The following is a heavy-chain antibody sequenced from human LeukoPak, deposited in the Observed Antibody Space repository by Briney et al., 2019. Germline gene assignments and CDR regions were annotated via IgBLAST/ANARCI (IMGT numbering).Heavy chain of an antibody. CDR2: VSSSGGNT. V-gene: IGHV3-23*01. D-gene: IGHD1-14*01. CDR1: GFTFSSYA. J-gene: IGHJ4*02. CDR3: AKSAGVSRNQIDY. Sequence: GGSLRLSCAASGFTFSSYAMTWVRQAPGKGLEWVSGVSSSGGNTYYADSVKGRFTISRDNSKNTLYLQMDSLRGEDTAVYYCAKSAGVSRNQIDYWGQGTLVTVSS.